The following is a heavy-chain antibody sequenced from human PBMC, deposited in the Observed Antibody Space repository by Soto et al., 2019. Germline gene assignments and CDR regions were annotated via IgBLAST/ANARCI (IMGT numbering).Heavy chain of an antibody. V-gene: IGHV1-69*01. J-gene: IGHJ4*02. D-gene: IGHD5-12*01. Sequence: QVQLVQSGAEVKKPGSSVKVSCKASGGTFSSYAISWVRQAPGQGLEWMGGIIPIFATSNYAQKFQGRVTITADESTTTAYMELSSLRSEDTAVYYCAGGVEHSGYDFFYWGQGTLVTVSS. CDR1: GGTFSSYA. CDR3: AGGVEHSGYDFFY. CDR2: IIPIFATS.